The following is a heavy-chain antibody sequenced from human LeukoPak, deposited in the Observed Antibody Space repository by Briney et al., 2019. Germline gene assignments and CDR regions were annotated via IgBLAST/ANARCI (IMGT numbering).Heavy chain of an antibody. V-gene: IGHV5-51*01. J-gene: IGHJ5*02. CDR1: GYSFTTHW. D-gene: IGHD2-8*01. Sequence: PGESLKISCKGSGYSFTTHWIGWVRQMPGKGLEWIGFIYPGDSNTRYSPPFQGQVTISADKSISTAYLQWSSLKASDTAMYYCARHTLGYCSNGVCYESWFDPWGQGTLVTISS. CDR3: ARHTLGYCSNGVCYESWFDP. CDR2: IYPGDSNT.